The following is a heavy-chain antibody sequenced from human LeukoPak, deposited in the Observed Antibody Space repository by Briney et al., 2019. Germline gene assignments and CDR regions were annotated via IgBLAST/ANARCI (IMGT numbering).Heavy chain of an antibody. CDR2: ISGSGATT. CDR3: AKWFYGSRSYYFES. J-gene: IGHJ4*02. Sequence: GGSLRLYCAASGFTLSSYAMSWVRQAPGQGLEWVTGISGSGATTYFADYVKGRITTSRDNSKDTLYLQMNGLRAEDTAVYYCAKWFYGSRSYYFESWGQGTLVTVSS. D-gene: IGHD3-10*01. CDR1: GFTLSSYA. V-gene: IGHV3-23*01.